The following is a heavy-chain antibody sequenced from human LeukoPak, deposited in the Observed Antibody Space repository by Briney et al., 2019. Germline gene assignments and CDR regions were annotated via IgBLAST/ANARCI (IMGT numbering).Heavy chain of an antibody. CDR2: ISYDGSNK. V-gene: IGHV3-30*04. CDR1: GLTFSSYA. J-gene: IGHJ4*02. CDR3: ARSTVGSGYYFDY. Sequence: GRSLRLSCAASGLTFSSYAMHWVRQAPGKGLEWVAVISYDGSNKYYADSVKGRFTISRDNSKNTLYLQMNSLRAEDTAVYYCARSTVGSGYYFDYWGQGTLVTVSS. D-gene: IGHD3-22*01.